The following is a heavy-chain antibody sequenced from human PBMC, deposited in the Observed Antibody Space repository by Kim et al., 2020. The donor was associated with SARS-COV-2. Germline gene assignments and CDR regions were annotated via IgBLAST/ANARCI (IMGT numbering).Heavy chain of an antibody. J-gene: IGHJ6*02. CDR3: AKSVGEYYYYYGLDV. Sequence: SVKGRFTISRDNSKEMVYLEMSSLRAEDTAVYFCAKSVGEYYYYYGLDVWGQGTTVIVSS. D-gene: IGHD3-10*01. V-gene: IGHV3-23*01.